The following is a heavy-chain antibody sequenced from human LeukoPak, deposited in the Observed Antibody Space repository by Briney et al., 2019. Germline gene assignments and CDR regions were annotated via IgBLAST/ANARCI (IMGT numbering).Heavy chain of an antibody. CDR2: IYPGDSDT. CDR3: ARHEVTTVVTWAWDY. D-gene: IGHD4-23*01. Sequence: GESLKISCKGSGYSFTSYWIGWVRQMPGKGLEWMGIIYPGDSDTRYSPSFQGQVTISADKSISTAYLQWSSLKASDTAMYYCARHEVTTVVTWAWDYWGQGTPVTVSS. J-gene: IGHJ4*02. CDR1: GYSFTSYW. V-gene: IGHV5-51*01.